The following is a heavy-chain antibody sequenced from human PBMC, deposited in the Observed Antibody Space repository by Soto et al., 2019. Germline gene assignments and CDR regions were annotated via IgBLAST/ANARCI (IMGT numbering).Heavy chain of an antibody. CDR2: IYHSGST. CDR3: ARGRSPTYYFDY. J-gene: IGHJ4*02. CDR1: GGSISSGGYS. Sequence: SATLSLTCAVSGGSISSGGYSWSWIRQPPGKGLEWIGYIYHSGSTYYNPSLKSRVTISVDRSKNQFSLKLSSVTAADTAVYYCARGRSPTYYFDYWGQGTLVTVS. V-gene: IGHV4-30-2*01.